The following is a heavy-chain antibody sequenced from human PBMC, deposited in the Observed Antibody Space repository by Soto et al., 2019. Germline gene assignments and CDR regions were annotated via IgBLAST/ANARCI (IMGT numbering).Heavy chain of an antibody. V-gene: IGHV4-34*01. Sequence: SETLSLTCAVHCGSFSGFYWTWIRQPPGKGLEWIGEINHSGSSNYNPPLKSRVTMSLDTSRNQFSLSLNSVTAADTAVYYCARMAGPWYFDLWGRGTLVTVSS. CDR1: CGSFSGFY. CDR3: ARMAGPWYFDL. J-gene: IGHJ2*01. CDR2: INHSGSS.